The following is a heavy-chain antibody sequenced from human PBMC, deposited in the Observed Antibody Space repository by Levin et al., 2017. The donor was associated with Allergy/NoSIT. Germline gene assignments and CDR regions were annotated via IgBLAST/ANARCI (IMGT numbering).Heavy chain of an antibody. V-gene: IGHV2-70*04. CDR2: IDWDDDK. CDR1: GFSLSTSGMR. Sequence: QTLSLTCTFSGFSLSTSGMRVSWIRQPPGKALEWLARIDWDDDKFYSTSLKTRLTISKDTSKNQVVLTMTNMDPVDTATYYCARLAAAGEDYWGQGTLVTVSS. CDR3: ARLAAAGEDY. D-gene: IGHD6-13*01. J-gene: IGHJ4*02.